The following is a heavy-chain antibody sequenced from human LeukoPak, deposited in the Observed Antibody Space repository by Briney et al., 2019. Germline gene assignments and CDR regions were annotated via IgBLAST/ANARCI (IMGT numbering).Heavy chain of an antibody. D-gene: IGHD6-19*01. V-gene: IGHV1-8*01. CDR1: GYTFSSYD. J-gene: IGHJ1*01. Sequence: GASVTVSCKASGYTFSSYDINWVRQATGQGLAWVGWMNTNSGNTGYAQKFQGRLNMTRNTSIDTAYMELSSLRSDDTAVYYCARRVGSGWPVQHWGQGTLVTVSS. CDR3: ARRVGSGWPVQH. CDR2: MNTNSGNT.